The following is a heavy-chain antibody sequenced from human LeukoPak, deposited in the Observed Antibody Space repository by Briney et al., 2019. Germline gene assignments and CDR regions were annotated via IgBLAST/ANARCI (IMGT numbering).Heavy chain of an antibody. CDR2: INHSGST. CDR1: GGSFSGYY. V-gene: IGHV4-34*01. CDR3: ARGIVVVPAAQHWFDP. J-gene: IGHJ5*02. Sequence: SETLSLTCAVYGGSFSGYYWSWIRQPPGKGLEWIGGINHSGSTNYNPSLKSRVTISVDTSKNQFSLKLSSVTAADTAVYYCARGIVVVPAAQHWFDPWGQGTLVTVSS. D-gene: IGHD2-2*01.